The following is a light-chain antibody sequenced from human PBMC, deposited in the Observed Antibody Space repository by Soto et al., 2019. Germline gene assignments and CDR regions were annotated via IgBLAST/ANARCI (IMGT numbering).Light chain of an antibody. V-gene: IGKV3-20*01. CDR2: GAS. CDR1: QTIRSNY. Sequence: ETVLTQSPGTLSLSPGERATLSCRARQTIRSNYLAWYRQTPGQAPRLLIYGASNRATGIADRFSGSGSGTDFTLIISRLEPEDFALYYCQQYGRSPWTFGQGTKVEIK. J-gene: IGKJ1*01. CDR3: QQYGRSPWT.